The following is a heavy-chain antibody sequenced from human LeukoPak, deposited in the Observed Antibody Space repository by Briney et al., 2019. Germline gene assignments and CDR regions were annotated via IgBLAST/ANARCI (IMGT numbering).Heavy chain of an antibody. CDR2: ITTSGATT. Sequence: PGGSLRLSCAASGFTFSSYGMSWVRQAPGKGLEWASFITTSGATTSYADSVKGRFTISRDNPRNTLYMQMNSLRDEDTALYYCAIMHGYYDGSGYWVQWGQGTLVTVSS. V-gene: IGHV3-23*01. CDR1: GFTFSSYG. J-gene: IGHJ4*02. CDR3: AIMHGYYDGSGYWVQ. D-gene: IGHD3-22*01.